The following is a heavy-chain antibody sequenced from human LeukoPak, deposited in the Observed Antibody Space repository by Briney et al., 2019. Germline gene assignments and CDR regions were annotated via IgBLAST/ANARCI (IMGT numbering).Heavy chain of an antibody. D-gene: IGHD3-22*01. Sequence: GGSLRLSCAASGFTFTSYAMSWVRQAPGKGLEWVGFIRSKAYGGTVEYAASVQDRFTISRDDSKSIVYLQMNSLKTEDTAVYSCTRVYYYDSSGEVYFDYWGQGTLVTVSS. J-gene: IGHJ4*02. CDR2: IRSKAYGGTV. CDR1: GFTFTSYA. CDR3: TRVYYYDSSGEVYFDY. V-gene: IGHV3-49*04.